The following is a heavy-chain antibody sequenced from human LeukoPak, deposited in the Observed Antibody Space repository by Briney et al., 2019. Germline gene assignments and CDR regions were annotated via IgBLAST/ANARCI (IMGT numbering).Heavy chain of an antibody. J-gene: IGHJ4*02. CDR3: AKGDSPDPFEH. CDR2: IWYDGSDQ. CDR1: GFTFSSYS. V-gene: IGHV3-33*06. Sequence: GGTLRLSCTASGFTFSSYSMHWGCQTPHEGLEWVAVIWYDGSDQKYADSVKGRFTISRDNSGNTACLQMNSLRPEATAVYYCAKGDSPDPFEHWGLGTLVTVSS. D-gene: IGHD3-16*01.